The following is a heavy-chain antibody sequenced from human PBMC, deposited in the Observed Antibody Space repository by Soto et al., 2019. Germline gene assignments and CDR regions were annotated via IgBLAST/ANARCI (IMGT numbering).Heavy chain of an antibody. V-gene: IGHV3-30-3*01. J-gene: IGHJ6*02. CDR2: ISYDGGSNK. CDR1: GFTFSSYA. D-gene: IGHD5-12*01. Sequence: QVQLVESGGGVVQPGRSLRLSCAASGFTFSSYAMHWVRQAPGEGLEWVAVISYDGGSNKYYADSVKGRFTISRDNSRNTLYLPMNSLRAEDTAVYYCASVVATITDYYYGMDVWCQGTTVTVSS. CDR3: ASVVATITDYYYGMDV.